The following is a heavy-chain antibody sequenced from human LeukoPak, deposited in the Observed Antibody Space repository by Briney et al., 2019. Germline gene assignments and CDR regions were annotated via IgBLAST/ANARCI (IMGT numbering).Heavy chain of an antibody. CDR3: ARDSRRGYSYGYDY. Sequence: ASVKVSCKPSGYTFTSYGVSWVRQAPGQGLEWMGWINTYNVNTNHAQKFQGRVTLTTDASTSTAYMEPRSLRSDDTAVYYCARDSRRGYSYGYDYWGQGTLVTVSS. CDR2: INTYNVNT. J-gene: IGHJ4*02. CDR1: GYTFTSYG. V-gene: IGHV1-18*01. D-gene: IGHD5-18*01.